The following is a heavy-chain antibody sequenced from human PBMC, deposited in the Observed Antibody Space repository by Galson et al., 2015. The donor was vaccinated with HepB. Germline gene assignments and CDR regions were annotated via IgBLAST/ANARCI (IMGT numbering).Heavy chain of an antibody. V-gene: IGHV6-1*01. CDR3: EREWFGEFSWLGS. CDR1: GDTVSSNSAA. D-gene: IGHD3-10*01. CDR2: PYDMSKGYN. Sequence: SPIPGDTVSSNSAAWYWIRQSRPRGLEWLGWPYDMSKGYNVYSVSVKSRITITPNTYKNKFSLQLNLVTPDETAVYYYEREWFGEFSWLGSWGQGTLVTVSS. J-gene: IGHJ4*02.